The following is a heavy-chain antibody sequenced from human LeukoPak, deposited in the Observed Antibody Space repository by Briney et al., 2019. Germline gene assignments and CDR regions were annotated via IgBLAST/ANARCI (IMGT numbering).Heavy chain of an antibody. CDR3: ARDGSGYSYGHFDY. J-gene: IGHJ4*02. D-gene: IGHD5-18*01. V-gene: IGHV4-4*07. CDR2: IYTSGYT. CDR1: GDSLSSSY. Sequence: PSETLSLTCTVSGDSLSSSYWSWVRQPAGKGLEWIGRIYTSGYTNYNPSLKGRVTMSVDTSKNQFSLKVTSITDADAAVYYCARDGSGYSYGHFDYWGQGTLVTVSS.